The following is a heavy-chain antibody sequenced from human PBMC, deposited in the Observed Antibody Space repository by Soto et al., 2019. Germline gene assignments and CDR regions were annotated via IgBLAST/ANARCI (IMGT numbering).Heavy chain of an antibody. CDR1: GDSVSNNNAA. J-gene: IGHJ4*02. Sequence: SQTLSLTCAISGDSVSNNNAAWNWIRRSPSRGLEWLGRTYQRSKWYNDYAVSVKGRVTINADTSKNQFSLHLNSVTPEDTAVYYCAREAVAVPRYSSTYYFDSWGQGTLVTVSS. V-gene: IGHV6-1*01. CDR2: TYQRSKWYN. CDR3: AREAVAVPRYSSTYYFDS. D-gene: IGHD6-19*01.